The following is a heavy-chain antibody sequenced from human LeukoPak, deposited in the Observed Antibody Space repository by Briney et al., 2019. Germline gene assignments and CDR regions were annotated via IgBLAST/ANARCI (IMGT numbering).Heavy chain of an antibody. J-gene: IGHJ4*02. CDR1: GFTFSSYG. CDR2: ISYDGSNK. CDR3: AKDLVTGYSYGRIGY. V-gene: IGHV3-30*18. D-gene: IGHD5-18*01. Sequence: GGSLRLSCAASGFTFSSYGMHWVRQAPGKGLEWVAVISYDGSNKYYADSVKGRFTISRDNSKNTLYLQMNSLRAEDTAMYYCAKDLVTGYSYGRIGYWGQGTLVTVSS.